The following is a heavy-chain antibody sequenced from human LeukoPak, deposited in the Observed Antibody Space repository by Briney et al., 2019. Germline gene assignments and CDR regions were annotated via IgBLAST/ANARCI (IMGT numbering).Heavy chain of an antibody. Sequence: ASVKVSCKASGYTFTNFGISWVRQAPGQGLEWMGWIGPYTGKTNYAQKFQGRVTATTDTSTTTAYMELRSLRSDDTAVYYCASCHCTNGVCYGECEYFQEWGQGTLVTVSS. J-gene: IGHJ1*01. CDR3: ASCHCTNGVCYGECEYFQE. V-gene: IGHV1-18*01. D-gene: IGHD2-8*01. CDR2: IGPYTGKT. CDR1: GYTFTNFG.